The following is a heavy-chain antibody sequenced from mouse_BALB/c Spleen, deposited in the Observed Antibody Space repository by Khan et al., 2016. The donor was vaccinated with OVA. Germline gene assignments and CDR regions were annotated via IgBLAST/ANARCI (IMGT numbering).Heavy chain of an antibody. CDR2: INYSGNT. CDR3: ARKDYYDYDPFPY. V-gene: IGHV3-2*02. CDR1: GYSITSEYA. D-gene: IGHD2-4*01. Sequence: VQLKESGPGLVKPSQSLSLTCTVTGYSITSEYAWNWIRQFPGNKLGWMGYINYSGNTRFNPSLKSRTSITRDTSKNQFFLQLNSVTTEDTATYYCARKDYYDYDPFPYWGQGTLVTVSA. J-gene: IGHJ3*01.